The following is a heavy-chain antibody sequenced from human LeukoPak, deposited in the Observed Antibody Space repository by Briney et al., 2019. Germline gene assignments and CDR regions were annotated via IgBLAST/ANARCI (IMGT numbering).Heavy chain of an antibody. J-gene: IGHJ4*02. Sequence: GGSLRLSCAASGFTFSNAWMSWVRQAPGKGLEWVGRIKSKTDGGTTDYAAPVKGRFTISRDDSKNMLYLQMNSLKTEDTAVYYCTTAPAAAGYYFDYWGQGTLVTVSS. CDR3: TTAPAAAGYYFDY. CDR1: GFTFSNAW. D-gene: IGHD6-13*01. V-gene: IGHV3-15*01. CDR2: IKSKTDGGTT.